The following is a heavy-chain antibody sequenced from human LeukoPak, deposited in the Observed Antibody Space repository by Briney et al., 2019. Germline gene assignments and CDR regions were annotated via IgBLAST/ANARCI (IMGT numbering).Heavy chain of an antibody. D-gene: IGHD1-26*01. V-gene: IGHV3-9*01. J-gene: IGHJ4*02. CDR1: GFTFDDYA. CDR2: ISWNSGSI. Sequence: GGSLRLSCAASGFTFDDYAMHWVRQAPGKGLEWVSGISWNSGSIGYADSVKGRFTISRDNAKNSLYLQMNSLRAEDTAVYYCASNTLGSYQAALDYWGQGTLVTVSS. CDR3: ASNTLGSYQAALDY.